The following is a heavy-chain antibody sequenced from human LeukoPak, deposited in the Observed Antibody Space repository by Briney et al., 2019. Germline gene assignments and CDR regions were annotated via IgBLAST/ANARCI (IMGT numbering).Heavy chain of an antibody. Sequence: SETLSLTCTVSGGSISSYYWSWIRQPPGKGLEWIGYIYYSGSTNYNPSLKSRVTISVDTSKNQFSLKLSSVTAADMAVYYCARLRFLEWLSHYYFDYWGQGTLVTVSS. CDR3: ARLRFLEWLSHYYFDY. J-gene: IGHJ4*02. CDR1: GGSISSYY. V-gene: IGHV4-59*01. D-gene: IGHD3-3*01. CDR2: IYYSGST.